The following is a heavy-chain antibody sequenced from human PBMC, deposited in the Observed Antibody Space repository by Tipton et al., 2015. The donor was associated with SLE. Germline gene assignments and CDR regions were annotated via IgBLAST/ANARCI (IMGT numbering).Heavy chain of an antibody. Sequence: TLSLTCTVSGGSIKSHYYHWIRQPPGKGLEWLGNIFYTGNTNYNPSLKSRIVITVDTSKNQFSLNLSSVAAADSAVYYCVRVDDCGGDCPPGSFDLWGQGMVVTVSS. D-gene: IGHD2-21*01. CDR1: GGSIKSHY. V-gene: IGHV4-59*08. J-gene: IGHJ4*02. CDR2: IFYTGNT. CDR3: VRVDDCGGDCPPGSFDL.